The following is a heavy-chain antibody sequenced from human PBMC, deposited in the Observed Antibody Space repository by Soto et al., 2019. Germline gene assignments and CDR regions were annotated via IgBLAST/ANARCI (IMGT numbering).Heavy chain of an antibody. J-gene: IGHJ5*02. CDR1: GFTVSSNY. Sequence: PGGSLRLSCAASGFTVSSNYMSWVRQAPGKGLEWVSVIYSGGSTYYADSVKGRFTISRDNSKNTLYLQMNSLRAEDTAVYYCERAPRASIGATFSWGQGTLVTVS. D-gene: IGHD1-26*01. CDR2: IYSGGST. CDR3: ERAPRASIGATFS. V-gene: IGHV3-53*01.